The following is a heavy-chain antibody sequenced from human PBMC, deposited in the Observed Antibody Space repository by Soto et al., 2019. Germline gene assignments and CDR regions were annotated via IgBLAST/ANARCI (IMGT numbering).Heavy chain of an antibody. Sequence: QVQLVQSGAEVKKPGASVKVSCKASGYTFTSYGISWVRQAPGQGREWMGWISAYNGNTNYAQKLQGRVTMTTDTXXXXXXXXXXXXXXXXXXXXXXXXXXXXXXXXXPWGQGTLVTVSS. J-gene: IGHJ5*02. CDR2: ISAYNGNT. V-gene: IGHV1-18*01. CDR1: GYTFTSYG. CDR3: XXXXXXXXXXXP.